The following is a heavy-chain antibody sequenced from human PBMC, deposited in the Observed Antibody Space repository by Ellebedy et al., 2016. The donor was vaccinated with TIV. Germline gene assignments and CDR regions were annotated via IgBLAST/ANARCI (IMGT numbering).Heavy chain of an antibody. CDR1: GFTFTNAW. CDR2: IKSKKDGGTT. D-gene: IGHD3-16*01. V-gene: IGHV3-15*01. J-gene: IGHJ4*02. CDR3: ITDDTGHDWGY. Sequence: GESLKISCAASGFTFTNAWMHSVRQVPGKGLEWVGRIKSKKDGGTTEYATPVKGRFTISRDDSKTTLSLQMNSLKIEDTAVYYCITDDTGHDWGYWGQGTLVTVSS.